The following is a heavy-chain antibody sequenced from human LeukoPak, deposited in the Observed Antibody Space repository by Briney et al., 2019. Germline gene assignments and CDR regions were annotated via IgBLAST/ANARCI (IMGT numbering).Heavy chain of an antibody. CDR1: GYTFTNYD. J-gene: IGHJ4*02. V-gene: IGHV1-8*01. CDR2: RNPNSGDS. D-gene: IGHD2-2*01. CDR3: ARRYCISTGCSAFDY. Sequence: ASVKVSCKASGYTFTNYDINWVRQATGQGLEWMGWRNPNSGDSHSVDKFQGRVTMTRDTSIRTAYMELSGLRSDDTAVYYCARRYCISTGCSAFDYWGPGTPVTVSS.